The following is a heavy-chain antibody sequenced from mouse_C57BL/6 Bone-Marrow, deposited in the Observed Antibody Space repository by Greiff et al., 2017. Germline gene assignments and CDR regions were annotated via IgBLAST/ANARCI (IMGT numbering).Heavy chain of an antibody. V-gene: IGHV5-15*01. CDR3: ARRDWYWYFDV. D-gene: IGHD4-1*01. J-gene: IGHJ1*03. Sequence: EVNVVESGGGLVQPGGSLKLSCAASGFTFSDYGMAWVRQAPRKGPEWVAFISNLAYSIYYADTVTGRFTISRENANNTLYLERSSLRSEDTAMYYCARRDWYWYFDVWGTGTTVTVSS. CDR2: ISNLAYSI. CDR1: GFTFSDYG.